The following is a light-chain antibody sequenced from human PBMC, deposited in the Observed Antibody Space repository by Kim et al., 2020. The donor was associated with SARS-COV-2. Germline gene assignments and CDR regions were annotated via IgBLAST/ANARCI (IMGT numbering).Light chain of an antibody. CDR3: QTWGTGIRV. CDR2: LNSDGSH. J-gene: IGLJ3*02. CDR1: SGHSSYA. V-gene: IGLV4-69*01. Sequence: QLVLTQSPSASASLGASVKLTCTLSSGHSSYAIAWHQQQPEKGPRYLMKLNSDGSHSKGDGITDRFSGSSSGAERYLTISSLQSDDEADYYCQTWGTGIRVFGGGTQLTVL.